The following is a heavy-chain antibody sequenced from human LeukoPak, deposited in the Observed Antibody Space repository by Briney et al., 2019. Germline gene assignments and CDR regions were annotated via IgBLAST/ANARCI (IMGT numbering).Heavy chain of an antibody. CDR1: GGSFSGYY. J-gene: IGHJ4*02. CDR2: INHSG. CDR3: ARGRHDFWSGYSYFDY. D-gene: IGHD3-3*01. Sequence: SETLSLTCAVYGGSFSGYYWSWIRQPPGKGLEWIGEINHSGTISVDTSKNQFSLKLNSVTAADTAVYYCARGRHDFWSGYSYFDYWGQGTLVTVSS. V-gene: IGHV4-34*01.